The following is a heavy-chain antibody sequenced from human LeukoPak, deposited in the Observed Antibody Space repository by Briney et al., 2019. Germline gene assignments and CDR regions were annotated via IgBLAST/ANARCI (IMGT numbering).Heavy chain of an antibody. CDR1: GGSFSGYY. V-gene: IGHV4-34*01. Sequence: SETLSLTCAVYGGSFSGYYWSWIRQPPGKGLEWIGEINHSGSTNYNPSLKGRVTISVDTSKNQFSLKLSSVTAADTAVYYCARGSRQQQTRVGWFDPWGQGTLVTVSS. D-gene: IGHD6-13*01. J-gene: IGHJ5*02. CDR3: ARGSRQQQTRVGWFDP. CDR2: INHSGST.